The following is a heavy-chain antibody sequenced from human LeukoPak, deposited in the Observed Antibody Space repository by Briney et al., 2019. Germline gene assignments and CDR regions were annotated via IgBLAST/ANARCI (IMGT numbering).Heavy chain of an antibody. CDR2: TYFRSKWWT. J-gene: IGHJ4*02. CDR3: AKGVYSFDY. CDR1: GDSVSSDSTA. D-gene: IGHD2-8*01. Sequence: SQTLSLTCAISGDSVSSDSTAWNWIRQSPSRGLEWLGRTYFRSKWWTDYAVSVKSRITVNPDTSKNQFSLQLNSVTPEDTAVYFCAKGVYSFDYWGQGILVTVSS. V-gene: IGHV6-1*01.